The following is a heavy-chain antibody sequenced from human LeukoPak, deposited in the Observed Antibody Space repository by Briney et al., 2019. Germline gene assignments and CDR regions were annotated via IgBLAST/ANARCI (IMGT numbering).Heavy chain of an antibody. CDR2: IFYSGSA. CDR3: ARGSGSYSEYYYGMDV. D-gene: IGHD1-26*01. CDR1: GGSISSYY. Sequence: SETLSLTCTVSGGSISSYYWTWIRQPPGKGLEWIGYIFYSGSANYNPSLKSRVTMSVDTSNNQFSLKLSSATAADTAVYYCARGSGSYSEYYYGMDVWGQGTTVTVSS. J-gene: IGHJ6*02. V-gene: IGHV4-59*12.